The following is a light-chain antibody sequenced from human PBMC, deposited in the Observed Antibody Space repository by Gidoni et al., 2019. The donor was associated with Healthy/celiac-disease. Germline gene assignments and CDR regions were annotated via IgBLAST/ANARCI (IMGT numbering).Light chain of an antibody. CDR3: QQYYSTPRT. J-gene: IGKJ2*02. CDR1: QSVLYSSNNKNY. Sequence: ATINCKSSQSVLYSSNNKNYLAWYQQKPGQPPKLLIYWASTRESGVPDRFSGSGSGTDFTLTISSLQAEDVAVYYCQQYYSTPRTFGQGTELEIK. CDR2: WAS. V-gene: IGKV4-1*01.